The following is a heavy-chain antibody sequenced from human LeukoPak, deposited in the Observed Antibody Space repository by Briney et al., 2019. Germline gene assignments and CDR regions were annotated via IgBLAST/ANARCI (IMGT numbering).Heavy chain of an antibody. D-gene: IGHD5-18*01. J-gene: IGHJ3*02. CDR2: IIPIFGTA. Sequence: SVKVSCKAPGGTFSSYAISWVRQAPGQGLEWMGRIIPIFGTANYAQKFQGRVTITTDESTSTAYMELSSLRSEDTAVYYCARMGHGYSLDDAFDIWGQGTMVTVSS. V-gene: IGHV1-69*05. CDR1: GGTFSSYA. CDR3: ARMGHGYSLDDAFDI.